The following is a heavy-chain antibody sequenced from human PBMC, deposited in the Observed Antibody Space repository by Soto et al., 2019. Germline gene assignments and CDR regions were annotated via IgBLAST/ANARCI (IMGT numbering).Heavy chain of an antibody. CDR3: ASKRLYFYGLDV. V-gene: IGHV3-7*01. CDR1: GFSLSTSL. Sequence: PGGSLRLSCTASGFSLSTSLMTWVRQATGKGLEWVANIMQDGSDKYYVDSVKGRFTISRDNAKNSLYLQMTSLRAEDTAVYYCASKRLYFYGLDVWGQGTTVTVSS. J-gene: IGHJ6*02. CDR2: IMQDGSDK.